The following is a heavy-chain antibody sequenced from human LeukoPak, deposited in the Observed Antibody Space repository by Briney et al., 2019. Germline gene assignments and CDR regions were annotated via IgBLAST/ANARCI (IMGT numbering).Heavy chain of an antibody. CDR1: GFTFDDYA. Sequence: GGSLRLSCAASGFTFDDYAMHWVRQAPGKGLEWVSLISWDGGSTYYADSVKGRFTISRDNSKNTLYLQMNSLRAEDTAVYYCARIPIVDITSGGYWGQGTLVTVSS. D-gene: IGHD3-22*01. V-gene: IGHV3-43D*03. CDR3: ARIPIVDITSGGY. J-gene: IGHJ4*02. CDR2: ISWDGGST.